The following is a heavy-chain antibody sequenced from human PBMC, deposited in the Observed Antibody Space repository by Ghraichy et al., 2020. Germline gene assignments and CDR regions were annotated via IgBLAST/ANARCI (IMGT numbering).Heavy chain of an antibody. CDR3: ARYMAYYYDSRGLDY. Sequence: SETLSLTCAVYGGSFSGYYWSWIRQPPGKGLEWIGEINHSGSTNYNPSLKSRVTISVDTSKNQFSLKLSSVTAADTAVYYCARYMAYYYDSRGLDYWGQGTLVTVSS. CDR2: INHSGST. V-gene: IGHV4-34*01. D-gene: IGHD3-22*01. J-gene: IGHJ4*02. CDR1: GGSFSGYY.